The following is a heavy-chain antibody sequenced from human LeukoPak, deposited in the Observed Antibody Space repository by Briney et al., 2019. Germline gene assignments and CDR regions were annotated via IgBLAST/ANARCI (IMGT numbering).Heavy chain of an antibody. D-gene: IGHD2-2*01. CDR2: IRYDGSNK. Sequence: PGGSLRLSCAASGFTFSSYGMHWVRQAPGEGLEWVAFIRYDGSNKYYADSVKGRFTISRDNSKNTLYLQMNSLRAEDTAVYYCAKDKFPYCSSTSCLFDYWGQGTLVTVSS. V-gene: IGHV3-30*02. CDR3: AKDKFPYCSSTSCLFDY. J-gene: IGHJ4*02. CDR1: GFTFSSYG.